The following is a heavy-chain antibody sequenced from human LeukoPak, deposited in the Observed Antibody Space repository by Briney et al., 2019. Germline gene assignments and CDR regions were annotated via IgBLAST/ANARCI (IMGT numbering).Heavy chain of an antibody. CDR3: ARGICSSTSCYYYFYGLDV. D-gene: IGHD2-2*01. CDR2: IYSTGST. CDR1: GGSISSSY. Sequence: PSETLSLTCSVSGGSISSSYWSWFRQPAGKGREWIAHIYSTGSTNYNPTLKSRVTMSIDTSKTQFSLKLSSVTAADTAVYYCARGICSSTSCYYYFYGLDVWGEGTAVTASS. V-gene: IGHV4-4*07. J-gene: IGHJ6*04.